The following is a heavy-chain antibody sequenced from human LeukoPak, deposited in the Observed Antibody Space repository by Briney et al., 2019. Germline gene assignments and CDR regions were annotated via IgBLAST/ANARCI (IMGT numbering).Heavy chain of an antibody. CDR3: AGEIYGRVIYYYYYYMDV. Sequence: SEALSLTCTVSGGSISSYYWSWIRQPPGKGLEWIGYIYYSGSTNYNPSLKSRVTISVDTSKNQFSLKLSSVTAADTAVYYCAGEIYGRVIYYYYYYMDVWGKGTTVTVSS. CDR1: GGSISSYY. J-gene: IGHJ6*03. V-gene: IGHV4-59*01. D-gene: IGHD5-12*01. CDR2: IYYSGST.